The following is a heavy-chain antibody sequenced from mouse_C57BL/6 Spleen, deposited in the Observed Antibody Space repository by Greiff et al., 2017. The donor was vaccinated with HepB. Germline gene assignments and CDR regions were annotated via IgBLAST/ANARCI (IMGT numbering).Heavy chain of an antibody. D-gene: IGHD2-4*01. Sequence: QVQLKQSGAELVKPGASVKMSCKASGYTFTTYPIEWMKQNHGKSLEWIGNFHPYNDDTKYNEKFKGKATLTVEKSSSTVYLELSRLTSDDSAVYYCARRGIYYDYGFYAMDYWGQGTSVTVSS. V-gene: IGHV1-47*01. CDR2: FHPYNDDT. CDR1: GYTFTTYP. CDR3: ARRGIYYDYGFYAMDY. J-gene: IGHJ4*01.